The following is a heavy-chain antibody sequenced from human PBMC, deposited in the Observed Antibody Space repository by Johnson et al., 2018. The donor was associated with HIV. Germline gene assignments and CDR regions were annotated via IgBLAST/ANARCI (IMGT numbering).Heavy chain of an antibody. D-gene: IGHD5-18*01. Sequence: QMLLVESGGGVVQPGRSLRLPCAASGFTFGSYAMHWVRQAPGKGLEWVAVISYDGSNKYYADSVKGRFTVSRDNSENTLFLQMNSLRDEYTAVYYCAKERTAMVTPFDAWGQGTMVTVSS. CDR1: GFTFGSYA. J-gene: IGHJ3*01. CDR3: AKERTAMVTPFDA. CDR2: ISYDGSNK. V-gene: IGHV3-30-3*01.